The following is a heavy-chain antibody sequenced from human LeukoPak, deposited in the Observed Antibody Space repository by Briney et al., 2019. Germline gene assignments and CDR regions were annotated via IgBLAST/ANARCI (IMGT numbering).Heavy chain of an antibody. Sequence: PGRSLRLSCAASGFTFSSYGMHWVRQAPGKGREWVAVISYDGSNKYYGDSVKGRFTISRDNSKNTLYLQMNSLRAEDTAVYYCAKDLASAEVVDYWGQGTLVTVSS. V-gene: IGHV3-30*18. CDR2: ISYDGSNK. CDR3: AKDLASAEVVDY. CDR1: GFTFSSYG. D-gene: IGHD6-13*01. J-gene: IGHJ4*02.